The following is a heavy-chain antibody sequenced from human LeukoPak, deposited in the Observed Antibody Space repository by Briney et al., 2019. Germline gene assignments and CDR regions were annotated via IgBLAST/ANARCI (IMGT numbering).Heavy chain of an antibody. CDR1: GITFSNYA. V-gene: IGHV3-23*01. J-gene: IGHJ4*02. CDR3: AGRPTGYSSGYIH. D-gene: IGHD5-18*01. CDR2: ISGSAHKI. Sequence: GGSLRLSCVASGITFSNYAVSWVRQAPEKGLDWVSVISGSAHKIRYADSVKGRFTISRDNSENIVYLQMNNLRVEDPAVYYCAGRPTGYSSGYIHWGQGTLVTVFS.